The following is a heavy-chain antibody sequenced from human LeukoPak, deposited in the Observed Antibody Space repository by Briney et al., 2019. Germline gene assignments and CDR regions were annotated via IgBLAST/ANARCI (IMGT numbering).Heavy chain of an antibody. Sequence: SVKVSCKASGGTFSSYAISWVRQAPGQGLEWMGGIIPIFGTANYAQKFQGRVTITTDESTSTAYMELNSLRSEDTAVYYCARLVGYCSSTSCLDFDYWGQGTLVTVSS. CDR1: GGTFSSYA. CDR2: IIPIFGTA. D-gene: IGHD2-2*01. V-gene: IGHV1-69*05. CDR3: ARLVGYCSSTSCLDFDY. J-gene: IGHJ4*02.